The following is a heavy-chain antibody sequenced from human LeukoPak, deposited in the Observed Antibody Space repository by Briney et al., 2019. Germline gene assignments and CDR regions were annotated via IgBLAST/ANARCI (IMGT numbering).Heavy chain of an antibody. V-gene: IGHV3-30*03. CDR3: ARSLLAMAGTGSNWFDP. Sequence: PGGSLRLSCAASGFTFSSYGMHWVRQAPGKGLEWVAVISYDGSNKYYADSVKGRFTISRDNSKNTLYLQMNSLTVEDTAVYYCARSLLAMAGTGSNWFDPWGQGTLVTVSS. CDR2: ISYDGSNK. J-gene: IGHJ5*02. D-gene: IGHD6-19*01. CDR1: GFTFSSYG.